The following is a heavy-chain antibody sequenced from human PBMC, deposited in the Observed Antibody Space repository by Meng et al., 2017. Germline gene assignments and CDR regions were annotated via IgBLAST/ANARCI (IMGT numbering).Heavy chain of an antibody. CDR1: GGSISSSDW. Sequence: VERQGAAPGLVQPSGTLSLTCAVSGGSISSSDWWSWVRQPPGKGLEWIGEIYHSGSTNYNPSLKSRVTISVDKSKNQFSLKLSSVTAADTAVYYCASDSSGSEDYWGQGTLVTVSS. J-gene: IGHJ4*02. V-gene: IGHV4-4*02. D-gene: IGHD3-22*01. CDR2: IYHSGST. CDR3: ASDSSGSEDY.